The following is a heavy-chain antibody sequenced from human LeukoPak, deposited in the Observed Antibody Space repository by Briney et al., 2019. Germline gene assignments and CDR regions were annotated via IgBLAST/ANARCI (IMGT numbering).Heavy chain of an antibody. Sequence: GGSLRLSCAASGFTFRNFVMSWVRQAPGKGLEWVSGISGGGGSTYYADSVKGRFTISRDNSKNTLYLQMNSLRAEDTAVYYCAKHSSGWRYSDYWGQGTLVTVSS. J-gene: IGHJ4*02. D-gene: IGHD6-19*01. CDR3: AKHSSGWRYSDY. CDR1: GFTFRNFV. V-gene: IGHV3-23*01. CDR2: ISGGGGST.